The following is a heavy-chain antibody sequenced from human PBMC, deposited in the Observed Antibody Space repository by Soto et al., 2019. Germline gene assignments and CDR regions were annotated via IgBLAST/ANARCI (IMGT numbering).Heavy chain of an antibody. Sequence: KASETLSLTCAVSGYSISSGYYWGWIRQPPGKGLEWIGSIYHSGSTYYNPSLKSRVTISVDTSKNQFSLKLSSVTAADTAVYYCARDDSSSWGMDVWGQGTTVTVSS. CDR3: ARDDSSSWGMDV. J-gene: IGHJ6*02. CDR2: IYHSGST. V-gene: IGHV4-38-2*02. D-gene: IGHD6-6*01. CDR1: GYSISSGYY.